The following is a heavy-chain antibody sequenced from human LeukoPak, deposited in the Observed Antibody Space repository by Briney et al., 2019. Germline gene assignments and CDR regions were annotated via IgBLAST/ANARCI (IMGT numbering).Heavy chain of an antibody. Sequence: GASVKVSCKASGYTFTSYDINWVRQATGQGLEWMGWMNPNSGNTGYAQKFKGRVTMTRNTSISTAYMELSSLRSEDTAVYYCARGRGSGSYYARWYYFDYWGQGTLVTVSS. CDR3: ARGRGSGSYYARWYYFDY. V-gene: IGHV1-8*01. CDR1: GYTFTSYD. D-gene: IGHD3-10*01. J-gene: IGHJ4*02. CDR2: MNPNSGNT.